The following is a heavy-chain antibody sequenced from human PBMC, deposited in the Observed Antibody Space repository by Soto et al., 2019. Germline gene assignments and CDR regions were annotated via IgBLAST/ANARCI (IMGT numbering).Heavy chain of an antibody. D-gene: IGHD5-12*01. J-gene: IGHJ3*02. CDR1: GGSISSGGYY. Sequence: PSETLSLTCTVSGGSISSGGYYWSWIRQHPGKGLEWIGYIYYSGSTYYNPSLKSRVTISVDTSKNQFSLKLSSVTAADTAVYYCARASGYEGEVAFDIWGQGTMVTVSS. CDR2: IYYSGST. V-gene: IGHV4-31*03. CDR3: ARASGYEGEVAFDI.